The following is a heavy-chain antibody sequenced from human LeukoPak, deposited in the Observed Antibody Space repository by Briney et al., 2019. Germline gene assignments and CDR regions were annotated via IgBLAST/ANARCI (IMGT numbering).Heavy chain of an antibody. CDR2: ISYDGEKT. D-gene: IGHD4-17*01. Sequence: GGSLRLSCAASGFTFSSSGMHWVRQAPGKGLEWVAVISYDGEKTNYGDSVKGRFTISRDNSKNTLFLHMNSLRVDDTAVYYCAKVPPTSVTREGMDVWGQGTMVRVSS. CDR3: AKVPPTSVTREGMDV. J-gene: IGHJ6*02. CDR1: GFTFSSSG. V-gene: IGHV3-30*18.